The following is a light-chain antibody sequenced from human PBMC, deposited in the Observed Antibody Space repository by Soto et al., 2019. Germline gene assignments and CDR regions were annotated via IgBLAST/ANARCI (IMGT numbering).Light chain of an antibody. J-gene: IGKJ2*01. CDR1: QSVSRTY. Sequence: EIVLTQSPGTLSLSPGERATLSCRASQSVSRTYLAWYQQKPGQALRLRIYFASSRATGIPDRFSGSRSGNDFTLTISSLEPEDLAVYYCQRYDISPFPFGQGTKLEIK. CDR3: QRYDISPFP. V-gene: IGKV3-20*01. CDR2: FAS.